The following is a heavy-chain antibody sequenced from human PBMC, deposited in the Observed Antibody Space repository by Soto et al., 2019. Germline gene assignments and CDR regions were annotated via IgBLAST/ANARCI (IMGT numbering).Heavy chain of an antibody. CDR2: ISAYKTNI. Sequence: QVQLVQSGAEVKKPGASVKVSCKASGYTFPNYGITWVRQAPGQGLEWMGWISAYKTNIKYAQKVQGRVTLTTDTSTSTAYMELRSLRSDDTAIYYCVRDLDGSGAYYTDFWGQGTLVTVSS. CDR1: GYTFPNYG. CDR3: VRDLDGSGAYYTDF. J-gene: IGHJ4*02. V-gene: IGHV1-18*01. D-gene: IGHD3-10*01.